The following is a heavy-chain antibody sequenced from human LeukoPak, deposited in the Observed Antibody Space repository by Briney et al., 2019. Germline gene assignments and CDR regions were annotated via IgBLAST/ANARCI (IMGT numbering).Heavy chain of an antibody. V-gene: IGHV3-15*01. CDR2: IKSKTDGGTT. CDR1: GFTFSNAW. Sequence: PGGSLRLSCAASGFTFSNAWMSWVRQAPGKGLEWVGRIKSKTDGGTTEYAAPVKGRFTISGDDSKNTLYLQMNSLKAEDTAVYYCTTAPAAYTFDYWGQGTLVTVSS. J-gene: IGHJ4*02. D-gene: IGHD2-2*01. CDR3: TTAPAAYTFDY.